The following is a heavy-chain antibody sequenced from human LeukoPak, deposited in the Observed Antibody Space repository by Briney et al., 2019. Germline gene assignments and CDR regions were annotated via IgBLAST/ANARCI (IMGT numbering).Heavy chain of an antibody. J-gene: IGHJ4*02. D-gene: IGHD4-11*01. CDR2: INPSGGST. CDR1: GYTFTSYY. CDR3: ARPTYSNYCFDY. V-gene: IGHV1-46*01. Sequence: ASVKVSCKASGYTFTSYYMLWVRQAPGQGLEWMGIINPSGGSTSYAQKFQGRVTMTRDTSTSTVYMELISLRSEDTAVYYCARPTYSNYCFDYWGQGTLVTVSS.